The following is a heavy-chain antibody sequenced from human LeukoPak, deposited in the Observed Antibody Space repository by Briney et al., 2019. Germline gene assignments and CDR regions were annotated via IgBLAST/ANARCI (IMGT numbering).Heavy chain of an antibody. CDR1: GGSISSGGYS. D-gene: IGHD3-22*01. CDR3: ARGSITMIRNTFFDY. Sequence: SETLSLTCAVSGGSISSGGYSWSWIRQPPGTGLEWIGYIYYSGSTYYNPSLKSRVTISVDTSKNQFSLKLSSVTAADTAVYYCARGSITMIRNTFFDYWGQGTLVTVSS. J-gene: IGHJ4*02. CDR2: IYYSGST. V-gene: IGHV4-30-4*07.